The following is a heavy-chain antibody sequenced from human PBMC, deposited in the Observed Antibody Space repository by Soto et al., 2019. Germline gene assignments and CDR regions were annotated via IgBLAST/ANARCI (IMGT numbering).Heavy chain of an antibody. CDR1: GYTFTGYY. CDR2: INPNSGGT. Sequence: ASVKVSCKASGYTFTGYYMHWVRQAPGQGLEWMGWINPNSGGTNYAQKFQGRVTMTRDTSISTAYMELSRLRSDDTAVYYCASQDYGGSLEAFDIWGQGTMVTVAS. CDR3: ASQDYGGSLEAFDI. J-gene: IGHJ3*02. V-gene: IGHV1-2*02. D-gene: IGHD4-17*01.